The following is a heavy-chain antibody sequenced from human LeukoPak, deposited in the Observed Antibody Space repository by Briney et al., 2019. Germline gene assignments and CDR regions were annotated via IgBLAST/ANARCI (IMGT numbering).Heavy chain of an antibody. CDR3: AREGASSWSRMDY. V-gene: IGHV3-30-3*01. J-gene: IGHJ4*02. D-gene: IGHD6-13*01. Sequence: GRSLRLSCAASGFTFSSYAIDWVRQAPGKGLEWVALISYDGSKKYYAESVKGRFTISRDNAKNSLYLQMNSLRAEDTAVYYCAREGASSWSRMDYWGQGTLVTVSS. CDR1: GFTFSSYA. CDR2: ISYDGSKK.